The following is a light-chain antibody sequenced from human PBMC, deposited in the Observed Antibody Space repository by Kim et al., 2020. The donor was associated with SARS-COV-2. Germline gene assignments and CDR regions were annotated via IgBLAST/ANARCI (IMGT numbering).Light chain of an antibody. CDR3: QTWGTGIRV. CDR2: LNSDGSH. V-gene: IGLV4-69*01. Sequence: ASVKLTCPLSSGHSSYAIAGHQQQPEKGPRYLMKLNSDGSHSKGDGIPDRFSGSSSGAERYLTISSLQSEDEADYYCQTWGTGIRVFGGGTQLTVL. J-gene: IGLJ3*02. CDR1: SGHSSYA.